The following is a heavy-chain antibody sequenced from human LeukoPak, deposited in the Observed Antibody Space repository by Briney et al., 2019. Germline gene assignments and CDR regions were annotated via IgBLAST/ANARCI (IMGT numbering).Heavy chain of an antibody. CDR1: GFTFDDYA. D-gene: IGHD6-13*01. CDR2: ITWNSDNI. J-gene: IGHJ4*02. CDR3: AKGGGYTSNWSYFDY. V-gene: IGHV3-9*01. Sequence: GGSLRLSCAASGFTFDDYAMHWVRQAPGKGLEWVSGITWNSDNIEYADSVKGRFTISRDNSKNTLYLQMNSLRAEDTAVYYCAKGGGYTSNWSYFDYWGQGTLVTVSS.